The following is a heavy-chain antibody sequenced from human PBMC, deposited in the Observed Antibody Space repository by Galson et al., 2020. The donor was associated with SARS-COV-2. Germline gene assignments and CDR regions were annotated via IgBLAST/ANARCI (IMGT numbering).Heavy chain of an antibody. V-gene: IGHV3-7*03. CDR2: IKQDGSEK. CDR1: GFTFSSYW. D-gene: IGHD1-26*01. Sequence: GESLKISCAASGFTFSSYWMSWVRQAPGKGLEWVANIKQDGSEKYYVDSVKGRFTISRDNAKNSLYLQMNSLRAEDTAVYYCARDGKWELQYYWGQGTLVTVSS. CDR3: ARDGKWELQYY. J-gene: IGHJ4*02.